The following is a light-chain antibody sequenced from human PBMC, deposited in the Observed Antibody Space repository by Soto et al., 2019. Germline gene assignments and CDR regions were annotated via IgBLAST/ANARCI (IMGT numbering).Light chain of an antibody. J-gene: IGKJ3*01. V-gene: IGKV3-15*01. CDR2: GAS. Sequence: EIVMTQSPATLSVSPGERATLSCRASQSVSSNLAWYQQKPGQAPSLLIYGASTRATGIPARFSGSGSGTEFTLTISSLQSEDFAVYYCQQYNNWLVFTFGPGTKVDIK. CDR3: QQYNNWLVFT. CDR1: QSVSSN.